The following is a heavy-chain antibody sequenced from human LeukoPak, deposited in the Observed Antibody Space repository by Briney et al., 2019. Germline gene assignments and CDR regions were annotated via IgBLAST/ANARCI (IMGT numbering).Heavy chain of an antibody. D-gene: IGHD2-2*01. CDR2: INAGNGNT. CDR3: ARDPVVPAAAGFDY. J-gene: IGHJ4*02. Sequence: GASVKVSCKASGGTFSSYAISWVRQAPGQRLEWMGWINAGNGNTKYSQKFQGRVTITRDTSASTAYMELSSLRSEDTAVYYCARDPVVPAAAGFDYWGQGTLVTVSS. CDR1: GGTFSSYA. V-gene: IGHV1-3*01.